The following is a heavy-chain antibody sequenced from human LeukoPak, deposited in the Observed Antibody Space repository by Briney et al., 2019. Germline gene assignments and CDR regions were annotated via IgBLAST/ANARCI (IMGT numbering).Heavy chain of an antibody. Sequence: GASVKVSCKASGGTFSSYAISWVRQAPGQGLGWMGRIIPIFGTANYAQKFQGRVTITTDASTSKAYMELSSLRSEDTAVYYCAGTTTVTKERYYYYMDVWGKGTTVTVSS. CDR3: AGTTTVTKERYYYYMDV. D-gene: IGHD4-17*01. CDR1: GGTFSSYA. CDR2: IIPIFGTA. J-gene: IGHJ6*03. V-gene: IGHV1-69*05.